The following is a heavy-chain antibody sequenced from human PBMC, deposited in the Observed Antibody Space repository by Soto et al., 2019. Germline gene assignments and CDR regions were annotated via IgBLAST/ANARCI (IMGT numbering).Heavy chain of an antibody. Sequence: GGPLRLSCAASGCTFSNYAMSWVRQAPGKGLEWVSANSGSGGSTFCADSVKGRFTISRDNSKNTLYLQMNSLRAEDTAVYYCAKIPHTSSWYLDAFDIWGQGTMVTVSS. CDR3: AKIPHTSSWYLDAFDI. J-gene: IGHJ3*02. CDR2: NSGSGGST. D-gene: IGHD6-13*01. CDR1: GCTFSNYA. V-gene: IGHV3-23*01.